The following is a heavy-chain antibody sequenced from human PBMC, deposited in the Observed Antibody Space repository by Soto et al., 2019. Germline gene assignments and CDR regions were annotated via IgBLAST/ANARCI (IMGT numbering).Heavy chain of an antibody. CDR3: ASREMRYCSGGSCYSFYY. V-gene: IGHV4-34*01. J-gene: IGHJ4*02. Sequence: QVQLQQWGAGLLKPSETLSLTCAVYGGSFSGYYWSWIRQPPGKGLEWIGEINHSGSTNYNPSLKSRVTISVDTSKNQFSLKLSSVTAADTAVYYCASREMRYCSGGSCYSFYYWGQGTLVTVSS. CDR1: GGSFSGYY. D-gene: IGHD2-15*01. CDR2: INHSGST.